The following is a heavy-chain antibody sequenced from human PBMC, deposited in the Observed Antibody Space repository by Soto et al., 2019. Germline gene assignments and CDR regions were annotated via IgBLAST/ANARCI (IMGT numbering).Heavy chain of an antibody. D-gene: IGHD6-19*01. V-gene: IGHV3-15*07. Sequence: GGSKIVSCAASGFTCGNAWMNWVRKETGKGLEWVGRIKSKTDGGTTDYAAPVKGRFTISRDDSKNTLYLQMNSLKTEDTAVYYCTSYSFGSGWYSYYYYYGMDVWGQGTTVTV. CDR2: IKSKTDGGTT. CDR3: TSYSFGSGWYSYYYYYGMDV. J-gene: IGHJ6*02. CDR1: GFTCGNAW.